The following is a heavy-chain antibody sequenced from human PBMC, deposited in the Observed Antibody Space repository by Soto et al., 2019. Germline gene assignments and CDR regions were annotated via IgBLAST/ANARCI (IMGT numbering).Heavy chain of an antibody. D-gene: IGHD2-21*02. CDR3: ARAKSNDFAIDY. CDR2: ISSSSNTI. J-gene: IGHJ4*02. CDR1: GFTFSTYI. V-gene: IGHV3-48*04. Sequence: PGGSLRLSCAASGFTFSTYIMNWVRQAPGKGLEWVSYISSSSNTIYYADSVKGRFTISKDNANNMLYLQMNSLTAEDTALYYCARAKSNDFAIDYWGQGTLVTVSS.